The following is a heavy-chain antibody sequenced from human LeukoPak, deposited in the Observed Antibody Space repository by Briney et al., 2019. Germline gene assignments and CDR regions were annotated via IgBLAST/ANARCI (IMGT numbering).Heavy chain of an antibody. CDR1: GYTFNSYD. CDR2: MNPNTGNT. J-gene: IGHJ3*02. Sequence: ASVKVSCKASGYTFNSYDINWVRQATGQGLEWMGWMNPNTGNTGYGERFQGRVTMTRDNSISTAYMELRSLRSDDTAVYYCARGEYCSSTSCYNVTFDIWGQGTMVTVSS. CDR3: ARGEYCSSTSCYNVTFDI. D-gene: IGHD2-2*02. V-gene: IGHV1-8*01.